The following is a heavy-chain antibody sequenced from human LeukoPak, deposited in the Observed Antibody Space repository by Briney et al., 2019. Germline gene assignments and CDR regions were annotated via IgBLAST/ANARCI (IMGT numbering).Heavy chain of an antibody. Sequence: GGSLRLSCAASGFTFSSYWMHWVRQAPGKGLVWVSVIYSGGSTYYADSVKGRFTISRDNSKNTLYLQMNSLRAEDTAVYYCARIGGLDRYYFDYWGQGTLVTVSS. J-gene: IGHJ4*02. V-gene: IGHV3-66*01. CDR2: IYSGGST. CDR1: GFTFSSYW. CDR3: ARIGGLDRYYFDY. D-gene: IGHD2-2*03.